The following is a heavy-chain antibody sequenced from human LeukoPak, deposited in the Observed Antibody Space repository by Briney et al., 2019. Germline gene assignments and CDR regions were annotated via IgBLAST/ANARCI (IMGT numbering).Heavy chain of an antibody. CDR3: ARVRYCSTNRCYDREFDN. Sequence: SETLSFTCTVSAGSISNYYWSWIRQPPGKGLMWIGYIYYSGNTNYNPALKSRVTISVGTSKNQFSLKLNSVTAADTAVYYCARVRYCSTNRCYDREFDNWGQGTLVTVSS. D-gene: IGHD2-2*01. CDR1: AGSISNYY. J-gene: IGHJ4*02. V-gene: IGHV4-59*01. CDR2: IYYSGNT.